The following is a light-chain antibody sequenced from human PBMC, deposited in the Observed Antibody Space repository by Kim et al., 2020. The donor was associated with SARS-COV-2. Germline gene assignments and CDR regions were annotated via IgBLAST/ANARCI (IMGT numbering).Light chain of an antibody. CDR2: DNF. V-gene: IGLV1-51*01. CDR3: GTWDSSLNIIL. CDR1: SATIDKDL. J-gene: IGLJ3*02. Sequence: GQRVSISCSGSSATIDKDLISWFQQLPGSAPTLIIYDNFKRPSRIPDRFSGSKSGSSATLAISGLQTGDEADYYCGTWDSSLNIILFGGGTKSPS.